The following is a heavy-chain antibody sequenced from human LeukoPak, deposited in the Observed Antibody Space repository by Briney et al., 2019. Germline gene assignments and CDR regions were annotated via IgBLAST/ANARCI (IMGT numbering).Heavy chain of an antibody. CDR1: GGTFSSYA. Sequence: SVKVSCKASGGTFSSYAISWVRQAPGQGLEWMGGIIPIFGTANYAQKFQGRVTITRDTSASTAYMELSSLRSEDTAVYYCARTPGYCSSTSCYASDWYFDLWGRGTLVTVSS. V-gene: IGHV1-69*05. CDR3: ARTPGYCSSTSCYASDWYFDL. CDR2: IIPIFGTA. D-gene: IGHD2-2*01. J-gene: IGHJ2*01.